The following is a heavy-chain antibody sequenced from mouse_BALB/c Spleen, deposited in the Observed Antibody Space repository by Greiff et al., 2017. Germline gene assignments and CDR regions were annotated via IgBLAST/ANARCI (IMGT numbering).Heavy chain of an antibody. CDR1: GYTFTSYW. Sequence: QVQLKQPGAELVRPGASVKLSCKASGYTFTSYWINWVKQRPGQGLEWIGNIYPSDSYTNYNQKFKDKATLTVDKSSSTAYMQLSSPTSEDSAVYYCTRDELYFDVWGAGTTVTVSS. CDR2: IYPSDSYT. V-gene: IGHV1-69*02. CDR3: TRDELYFDV. J-gene: IGHJ1*01.